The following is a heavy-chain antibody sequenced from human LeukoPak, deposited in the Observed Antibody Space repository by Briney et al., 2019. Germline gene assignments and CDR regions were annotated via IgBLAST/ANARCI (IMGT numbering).Heavy chain of an antibody. V-gene: IGHV3-21*01. D-gene: IGHD3-16*01. J-gene: IGHJ4*02. CDR1: GFTFISYS. CDR2: ISSSSSYI. Sequence: GWSLRLSCAASGFTFISYSMNWVRQAPGKGLDWVSSISSSSSYIYYADSVKGRFTISRDNANNSLYLQMNSLRAEDTAVYYCARWGKGGYYFDYWGQGTLVTVSS. CDR3: ARWGKGGYYFDY.